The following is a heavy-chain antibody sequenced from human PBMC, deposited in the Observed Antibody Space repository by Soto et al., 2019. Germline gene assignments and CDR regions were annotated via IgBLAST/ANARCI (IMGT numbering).Heavy chain of an antibody. D-gene: IGHD2-21*02. V-gene: IGHV3-30*18. Sequence: QVQLVESGGGVVQPGRSLRLSCAASGFTFSSYGMHWVRQAPGKGLEWVAVISYDGSNKYYADSVKGRFTVSRDKSKNTLHLQVNSLRAEDTAVYYCAKDKVPVVVTAPFDYWGQGPLVTVSS. J-gene: IGHJ4*02. CDR1: GFTFSSYG. CDR2: ISYDGSNK. CDR3: AKDKVPVVVTAPFDY.